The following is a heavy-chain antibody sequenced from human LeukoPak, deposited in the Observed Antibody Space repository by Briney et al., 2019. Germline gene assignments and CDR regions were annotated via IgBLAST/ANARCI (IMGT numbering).Heavy chain of an antibody. CDR2: VPWHESNK. D-gene: IGHD2-21*01. CDR1: GITFSTSG. CDR3: AKDKGENSMDY. V-gene: IGHV3-30*02. Sequence: PGGSLRLSCVASGITFSTSGMHWVRQAPGKGLEWVAFVPWHESNKYYADSVKGRFAISRDDSKNTLYLQMNSLRTEDTAMYYCAKDKGENSMDYWGQGTLVTVSS. J-gene: IGHJ4*02.